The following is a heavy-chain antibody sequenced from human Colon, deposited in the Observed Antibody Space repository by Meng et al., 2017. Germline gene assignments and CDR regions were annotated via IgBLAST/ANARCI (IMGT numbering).Heavy chain of an antibody. CDR1: GFTFSSHR. CDR2: ISSGSNFI. CDR3: ARDIPGRLFDS. V-gene: IGHV3-21*01. Sequence: EVQLVESGGGLVKPGGSLRLSCAASGFTFSSHRMNWVRQAPGKGLEWVSTISSGSNFIYYADSLKGRFTISRDNAKNSLYLQIDSLRAEDTAVYYCARDIPGRLFDSWGQGTLVTVSS. J-gene: IGHJ4*02. D-gene: IGHD6-6*01.